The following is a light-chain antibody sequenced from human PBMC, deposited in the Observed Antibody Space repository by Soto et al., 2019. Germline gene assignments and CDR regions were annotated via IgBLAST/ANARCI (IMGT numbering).Light chain of an antibody. CDR2: WAY. J-gene: IGKJ4*01. V-gene: IGKV4-1*01. CDR3: QQYYETPLT. CDR1: QSLLYSSNNKNY. Sequence: DIVMTQSPDSLAVSLGETATIKCKSSQSLLYSSNNKNYLAWYRQKPRQPPELLIYWAYTRESGVPGRYSGSGSGTDFTLTISSLRAEDVAIYYCQQYYETPLTFGGGTTVEIK.